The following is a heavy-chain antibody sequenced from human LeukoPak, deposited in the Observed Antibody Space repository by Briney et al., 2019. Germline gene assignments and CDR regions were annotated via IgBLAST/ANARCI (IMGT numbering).Heavy chain of an antibody. CDR2: IYYSGST. V-gene: IGHV4-59*01. Sequence: PSETLSLTCTVSGGSISSYYWSWIRQPLGKGLEWIGYIYYSGSTNYNPSLKSRVTISVDTSKNQFSLKLSSVTAADTAVYYCARQGDGYNSYFDYWGQGTLVTVSS. CDR3: ARQGDGYNSYFDY. D-gene: IGHD5-12*01. J-gene: IGHJ4*02. CDR1: GGSISSYY.